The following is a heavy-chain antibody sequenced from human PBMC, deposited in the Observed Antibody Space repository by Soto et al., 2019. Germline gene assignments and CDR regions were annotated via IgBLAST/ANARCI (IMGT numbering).Heavy chain of an antibody. J-gene: IGHJ5*02. CDR3: ARVTSTWRSGFAP. Sequence: QVQLVESGGGVVQPGRSLRLSCAASGFTFSNYAMHWVRQPPGKGLEWVAVISYDGSKKYYANSVKGRFTISRDNSKKTLNLQINSLSSEDTAVYYCARVTSTWRSGFAPWGQGTLVTVSS. D-gene: IGHD3-3*01. CDR2: ISYDGSKK. V-gene: IGHV3-30-3*01. CDR1: GFTFSNYA.